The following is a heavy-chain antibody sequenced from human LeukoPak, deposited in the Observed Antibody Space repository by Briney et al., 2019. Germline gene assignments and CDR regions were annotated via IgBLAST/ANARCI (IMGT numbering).Heavy chain of an antibody. CDR1: GYSISTAYY. D-gene: IGHD5-24*01. CDR3: ASRGRDGYNDYYYYYMDV. Sequence: SETLSLTCTVSGYSISTAYYWGWIRQPPGKGLEWIGSIYRTGSTYYNPSLKSRVTISVDTSKNQFSLKLSSVTAADTAVYYCASRGRDGYNDYYYYYMDVWGKGTTVTVSS. CDR2: IYRTGST. V-gene: IGHV4-38-2*02. J-gene: IGHJ6*03.